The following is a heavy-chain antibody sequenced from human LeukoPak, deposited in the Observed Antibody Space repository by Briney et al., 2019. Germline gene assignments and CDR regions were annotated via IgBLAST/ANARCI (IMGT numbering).Heavy chain of an antibody. CDR2: INHSGGTI. Sequence: SGGSLTLFCAASGFTFSSYEMTWVRQAPGKGLEWLLYINHSGGTIYYADSVQGRFTISRDNAKNSLYLQMDNLRAEDTAVYYCARVSRTTGASIPLFDYWGQGTLVTVSS. V-gene: IGHV3-48*03. J-gene: IGHJ4*02. CDR1: GFTFSSYE. D-gene: IGHD1-1*01. CDR3: ARVSRTTGASIPLFDY.